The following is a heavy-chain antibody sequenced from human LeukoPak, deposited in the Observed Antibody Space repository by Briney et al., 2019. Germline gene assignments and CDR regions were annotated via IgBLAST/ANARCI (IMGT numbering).Heavy chain of an antibody. Sequence: GRSLRLSCAACGFTFDDYAMHWVRQAPGKGLEWVSGISWNSGSIGYADSVKGRFTISRDNAKNSLYLQMNSLRAEDTALYYCAKDLSRFFEYSSSEFDPWGRGTLVTVSS. CDR2: ISWNSGSI. CDR3: AKDLSRFFEYSSSEFDP. J-gene: IGHJ5*02. CDR1: GFTFDDYA. D-gene: IGHD6-6*01. V-gene: IGHV3-9*01.